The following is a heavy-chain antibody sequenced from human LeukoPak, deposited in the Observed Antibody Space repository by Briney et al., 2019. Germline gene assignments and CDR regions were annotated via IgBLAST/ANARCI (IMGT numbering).Heavy chain of an antibody. CDR3: ATIYCSGGSCYSGDAFDF. D-gene: IGHD2-15*01. CDR2: IYPGDSDT. CDR1: GYSFTNFW. V-gene: IGHV5-51*01. J-gene: IGHJ3*01. Sequence: GESLKISCKGSGYSFTNFWIGWVRQMPGKGLEWMGIIYPGDSDTRYSPSFQGQVTISADKSISTAYLKWSSLKASDTAMYYCATIYCSGGSCYSGDAFDFWGQGTMVTVSS.